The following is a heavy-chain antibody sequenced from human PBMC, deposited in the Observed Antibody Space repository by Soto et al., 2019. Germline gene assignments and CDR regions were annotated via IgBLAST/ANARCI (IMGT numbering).Heavy chain of an antibody. D-gene: IGHD3-22*01. CDR2: IYNSGST. CDR3: ARLYYDSSDYYYFDY. J-gene: IGHJ4*02. CDR1: GASIRNFY. Sequence: SETLSLTCSVSGASIRNFYWNWIRQPPGKGLQWIGYIYNSGSTNYNPSLKSRVTISIDTSKSQFSLKLNSVTAADTAVYYCARLYYDSSDYYYFDYWAQGTLVTVSS. V-gene: IGHV4-59*08.